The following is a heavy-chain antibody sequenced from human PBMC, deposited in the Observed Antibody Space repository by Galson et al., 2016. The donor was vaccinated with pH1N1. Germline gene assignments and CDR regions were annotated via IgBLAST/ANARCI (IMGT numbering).Heavy chain of an antibody. CDR3: TRSGGYGFDY. J-gene: IGHJ4*02. Sequence: SLRLSCAASGFTFSGSAMHWVRQASGKGLEWVGRIRSKADSYATAYAASMTGRFTISRDDSKNTTFLQMNSLNTEDTAVYYCTRSGGYGFDYCGQGTLVTVS. CDR2: IRSKADSYAT. CDR1: GFTFSGSA. V-gene: IGHV3-73*01. D-gene: IGHD1-26*01.